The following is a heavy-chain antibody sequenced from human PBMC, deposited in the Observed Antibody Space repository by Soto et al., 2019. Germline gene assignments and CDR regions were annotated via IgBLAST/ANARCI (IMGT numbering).Heavy chain of an antibody. V-gene: IGHV3-23*01. CDR3: ARCTVDTIVTSGWCHYLDP. D-gene: IGHD6-19*01. CDR2: VSGSGGTT. Sequence: EVQLLDSGGGLVQPGGSLRLSCAASGFTFSSSAMSWVRQAPGKGLEWVSAVSGSGGTTYYVDSVRGRFTISRDNSKNTLYLQMNSLRAEDTAIYFCARCTVDTIVTSGWCHYLDPWGQGTLVTVSS. J-gene: IGHJ5*02. CDR1: GFTFSSSA.